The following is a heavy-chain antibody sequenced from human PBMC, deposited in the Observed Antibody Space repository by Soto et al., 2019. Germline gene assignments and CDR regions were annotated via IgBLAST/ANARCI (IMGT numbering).Heavy chain of an antibody. CDR3: ARGRRDCSSTSCYDAFDI. CDR2: INHSGST. CDR1: GGSFSGYY. D-gene: IGHD2-2*01. V-gene: IGHV4-34*01. Sequence: SETLSLTCAVYGGSFSGYYWSWIRQPPGKGLEWIGEINHSGSTNYNPSLKSRVTISVDTSKNQFSLKLISVTAADTAVYDCARGRRDCSSTSCYDAFDIWGQGTMVTVSS. J-gene: IGHJ3*02.